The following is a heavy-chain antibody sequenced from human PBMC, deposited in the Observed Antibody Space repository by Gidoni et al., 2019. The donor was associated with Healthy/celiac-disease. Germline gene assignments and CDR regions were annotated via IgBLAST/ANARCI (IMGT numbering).Heavy chain of an antibody. Sequence: QVQLVASGGGVVQPGRSLRLSCAASGFTFSSYGMHWVRQAPGKGLEWVAVIWYDGSNKYYADSVKGRFTISRDNSKNTLYLQMNSLRAEDTAVYYCARDMDYYGSGSYYNYWGQGTLVTVSS. CDR3: ARDMDYYGSGSYYNY. CDR2: IWYDGSNK. V-gene: IGHV3-33*01. CDR1: GFTFSSYG. J-gene: IGHJ4*02. D-gene: IGHD3-10*01.